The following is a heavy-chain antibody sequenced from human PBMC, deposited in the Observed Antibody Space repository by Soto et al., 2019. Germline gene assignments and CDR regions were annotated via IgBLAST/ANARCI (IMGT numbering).Heavy chain of an antibody. Sequence: QVQLVQSGAEVKKPGASVKVSCKASGYIFTSYGISWVRQAPGQGLEWMGWISAYNGNTNYAQKLQGRVTMTTDTSTSTAYMELRSLRSDDTAVYYCARGDDSSGYYYYAAFDIWGQGTMVTVSS. D-gene: IGHD3-22*01. CDR2: ISAYNGNT. V-gene: IGHV1-18*01. CDR3: ARGDDSSGYYYYAAFDI. J-gene: IGHJ3*02. CDR1: GYIFTSYG.